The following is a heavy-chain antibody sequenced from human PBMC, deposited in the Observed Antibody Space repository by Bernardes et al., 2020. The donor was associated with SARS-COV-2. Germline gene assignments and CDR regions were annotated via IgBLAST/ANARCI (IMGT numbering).Heavy chain of an antibody. D-gene: IGHD2-2*01. CDR1: GASIINFNYY. V-gene: IGHV4-61*02. Sequence: SEPLSLTCTVSGASIINFNYYWTWIRQPAGKGLEWIGRVYNTGNTKYNPSLQSRVTISLDRSKNQFSLTLSSVTAADTAVYYCAREELVLNPAARASNNYGVDVWGPGTAVTVSS. J-gene: IGHJ6*02. CDR2: VYNTGNT. CDR3: AREELVLNPAARASNNYGVDV.